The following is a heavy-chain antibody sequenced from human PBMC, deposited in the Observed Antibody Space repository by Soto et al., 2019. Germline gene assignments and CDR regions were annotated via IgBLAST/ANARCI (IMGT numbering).Heavy chain of an antibody. CDR2: TYYRSKWYN. CDR3: ARDRIAAAGSTRGYYGIDV. CDR1: GDSVSSNSAA. Sequence: LSLTCAISGDSVSSNSAAWNWIRQSPSRGLEWLGRTYYRSKWYNDYAVSVKSRITINPDTSKNQFSLQLNSVTPEDTAVYYCARDRIAAAGSTRGYYGIDVWGQGTTVTVSS. D-gene: IGHD6-13*01. J-gene: IGHJ6*02. V-gene: IGHV6-1*01.